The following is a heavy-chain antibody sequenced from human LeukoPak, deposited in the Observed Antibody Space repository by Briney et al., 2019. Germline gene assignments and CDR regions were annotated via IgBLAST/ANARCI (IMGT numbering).Heavy chain of an antibody. CDR3: ARDRSSGWSFDY. D-gene: IGHD6-19*01. Sequence: PSETLSLTCTVSGGSISSYYWSWIRQPAGQGLKWIGRIHAGGSTNYNPSLKSRVTLSVDTSKNQFSLRLNSLTASDTAVYYCARDRSSGWSFDYWGQGILVTVSS. V-gene: IGHV4-4*07. CDR2: IHAGGST. CDR1: GGSISSYY. J-gene: IGHJ4*02.